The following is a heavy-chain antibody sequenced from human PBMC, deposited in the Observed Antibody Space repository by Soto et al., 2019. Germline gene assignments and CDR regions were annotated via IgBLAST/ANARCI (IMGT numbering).Heavy chain of an antibody. J-gene: IGHJ5*02. CDR2: MDWDDDI. D-gene: IGHD6-13*01. V-gene: IGHV2-70*13. Sequence: ESGPTMENPTQTLTLTCTFSGFSLSTSEMGVSWIRQPLGKALEWLAVMDWDDDIYYSTSLKTMLTISKDTSKNQVVLTIANMDPVDTVTYYCALTDISIAAAGTYWFDPWGQGTLVTVSS. CDR3: ALTDISIAAAGTYWFDP. CDR1: GFSLSTSEMG.